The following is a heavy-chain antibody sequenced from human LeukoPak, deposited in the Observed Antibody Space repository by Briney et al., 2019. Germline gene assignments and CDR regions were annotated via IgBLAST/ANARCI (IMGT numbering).Heavy chain of an antibody. V-gene: IGHV3-21*01. D-gene: IGHD6-13*01. CDR1: GFTFSSYS. Sequence: GGSLRLSCAASGFTFSSYSMNWVRQAPGKGLEWVSSISSSSSYIYYADSVKGRFTISRDNAKNSLYLQMNSLRAEDTAVYYCVPLSSSWYPVIHYWGQGTLATVSS. J-gene: IGHJ4*02. CDR2: ISSSSSYI. CDR3: VPLSSSWYPVIHY.